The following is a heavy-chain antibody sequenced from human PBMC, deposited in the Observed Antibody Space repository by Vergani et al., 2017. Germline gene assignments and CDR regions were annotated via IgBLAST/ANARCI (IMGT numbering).Heavy chain of an antibody. J-gene: IGHJ4*02. V-gene: IGHV5-10-1*03. CDR3: ARSATMVRGVIGY. CDR1: GYSFTSYW. Sequence: EVQLVQSGAEVKKPGESLRISCTGSGYSFTSYWISWVRQMPGKGLEWMGRIDPSDSYTHYSPSFQGHVTISADKSISTAYLQWSSQKASDTAMYYCARSATMVRGVIGYGGEGTLVTVSS. D-gene: IGHD3-10*01. CDR2: IDPSDSYT.